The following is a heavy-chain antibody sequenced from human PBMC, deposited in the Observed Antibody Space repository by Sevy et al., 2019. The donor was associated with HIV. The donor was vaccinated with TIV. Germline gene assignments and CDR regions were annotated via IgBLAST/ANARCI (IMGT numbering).Heavy chain of an antibody. CDR1: GYTVPDYG. V-gene: IGHV1-18*04. J-gene: IGHJ3*01. CDR3: ARERTTWTDAFDV. D-gene: IGHD1-1*01. Sequence: ASVKVSCRTSGYTVPDYGISWVRQAPGQGLEWMGWISPNTGNTEYPQKFQGRLTVTTDTSTTTAYMELRSLRSDDTAIYYCARERTTWTDAFDVWGQGTMVTVSS. CDR2: ISPNTGNT.